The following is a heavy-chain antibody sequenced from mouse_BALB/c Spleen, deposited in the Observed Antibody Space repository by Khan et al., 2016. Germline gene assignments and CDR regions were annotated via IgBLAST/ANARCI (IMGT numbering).Heavy chain of an antibody. CDR2: INPDSAYP. V-gene: IGHV1-4*01. D-gene: IGHD2-1*01. J-gene: IGHJ2*01. Sequence: QVQLQQSGAELARPGAAMKMSCKTSGYIFPSYTIQWIKQRHGQGLEWIGYINPDSAYPAYNQRFEDTATLTADKSSSPAYMQLSRLPSEDSAVYYWAREETNYALLDYWGQGTTLTVSS. CDR3: AREETNYALLDY. CDR1: GYIFPSYT.